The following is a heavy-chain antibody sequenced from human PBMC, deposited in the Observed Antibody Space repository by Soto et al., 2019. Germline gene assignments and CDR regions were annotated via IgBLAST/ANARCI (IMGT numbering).Heavy chain of an antibody. Sequence: PSETRSLPCTVSGASISSGGYYWSWIRQHPGKGLEWIGYIHNSGSTNYNPSLKSRVTISLDTSQNQFSLKMTSATAADTAEYFCATAASSGYYLNSWGQGTLVTVSS. CDR2: IHNSGST. CDR1: GASISSGGYY. J-gene: IGHJ4*02. CDR3: ATAASSGYYLNS. D-gene: IGHD3-22*01. V-gene: IGHV4-31*03.